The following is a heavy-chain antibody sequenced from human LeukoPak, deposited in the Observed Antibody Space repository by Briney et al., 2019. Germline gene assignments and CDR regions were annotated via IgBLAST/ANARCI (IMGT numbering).Heavy chain of an antibody. V-gene: IGHV3-23*01. Sequence: GGSLGLSCAASGFTFSSYAMSWVRQAPGKGLEWVSAISGSGGSTYYADSVKGRFTISRDNSKNTLYLQMNSLRAEDTAVYYCAEPEGGYYDIRPDWGQGTLVTVSS. J-gene: IGHJ4*02. D-gene: IGHD3-22*01. CDR3: AEPEGGYYDIRPD. CDR2: ISGSGGST. CDR1: GFTFSSYA.